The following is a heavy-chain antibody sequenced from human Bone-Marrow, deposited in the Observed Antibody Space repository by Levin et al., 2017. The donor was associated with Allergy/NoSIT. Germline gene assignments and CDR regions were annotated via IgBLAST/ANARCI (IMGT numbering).Heavy chain of an antibody. D-gene: IGHD5-24*01. CDR1: GFTFSNSW. Sequence: PGESLKISCAASGFTFSNSWMSWVRQAPGKGLEWVANIKEDGSEKYYVDSVKGRFTISRDNAKNSLFVQMNSLRGEDTAVYYCARDQFRRATIGARWFDPWGQGTLVTVSS. V-gene: IGHV3-7*01. CDR2: IKEDGSEK. J-gene: IGHJ5*02. CDR3: ARDQFRRATIGARWFDP.